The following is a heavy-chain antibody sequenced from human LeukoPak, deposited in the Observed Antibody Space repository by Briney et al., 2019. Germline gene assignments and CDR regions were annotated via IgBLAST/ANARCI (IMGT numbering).Heavy chain of an antibody. CDR3: ARDRARELGRRRYYYYGMDV. CDR2: ISGSGAST. CDR1: GFTLSTNA. Sequence: GGSLRLSCLTSGFTLSTNAMSWVRQAPGKGLEWISGISGSGASTYYADSVKGRFTISRDNSKNTLYLQMNSLRAEDTAVYYCARDRARELGRRRYYYYGMDVWGQGTTVTVSS. V-gene: IGHV3-23*01. J-gene: IGHJ6*02. D-gene: IGHD7-27*01.